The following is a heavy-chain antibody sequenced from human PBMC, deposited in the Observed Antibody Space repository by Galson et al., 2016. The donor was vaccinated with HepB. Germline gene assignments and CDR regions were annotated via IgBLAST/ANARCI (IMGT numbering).Heavy chain of an antibody. V-gene: IGHV3-15*01. D-gene: IGHD1-14*01. CDR1: GFTFSNAW. CDR3: TPDWNNNHSK. J-gene: IGHJ4*02. CDR2: IKSKSTGETT. Sequence: SLRLSCAASGFTFSNAWMSWVRQAPGKGLEWVGRIKSKSTGETTDYAAPVNGRITISRDDSQNPLYLKMDSLKTEDTARYYCTPDWNNNHSKWGQGTLVTVSS.